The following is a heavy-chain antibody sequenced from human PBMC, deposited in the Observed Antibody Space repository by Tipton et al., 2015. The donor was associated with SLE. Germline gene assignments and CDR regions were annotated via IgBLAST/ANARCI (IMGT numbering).Heavy chain of an antibody. V-gene: IGHV4-61*01. Sequence: TLSLTCTVSGDSISSGNYYWSWIRQPPGKGLEWIGYIYYSGSTYYNPSLKSRVTISVDTSKNQFSLKLSPVTAADTAVYYCARRGTIAAAGGFDPWGQGTLVTVSS. CDR2: IYYSGST. CDR1: GDSISSGNYY. D-gene: IGHD6-13*01. J-gene: IGHJ5*02. CDR3: ARRGTIAAAGGFDP.